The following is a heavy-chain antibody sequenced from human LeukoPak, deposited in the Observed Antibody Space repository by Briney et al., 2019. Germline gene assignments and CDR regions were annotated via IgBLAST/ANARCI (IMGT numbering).Heavy chain of an antibody. CDR3: ARADVFFHAFDI. V-gene: IGHV3-30-3*01. D-gene: IGHD2-21*01. CDR1: GFTFSSYA. CDR2: ISYDGSNK. Sequence: GGSLRLSCAASGFTFSSYAMHWVRQAPGKGLEWVAVISYDGSNKYYADSVKGRFTISRDNSKNTLYLQMNSLRAEDTAVYYCARADVFFHAFDIWGQGTMVAVSS. J-gene: IGHJ3*02.